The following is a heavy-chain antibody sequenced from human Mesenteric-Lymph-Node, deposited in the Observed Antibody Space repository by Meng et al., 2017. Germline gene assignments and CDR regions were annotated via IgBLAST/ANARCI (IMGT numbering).Heavy chain of an antibody. CDR2: IYYSGST. J-gene: IGHJ4*02. Sequence: QVQLQCSGPGLVKPSQTLSLTCTVSGGSVSSGGYYWTWIRQHPGKGLEWFGHIYYSGSTFYNPSLKRRVIISIDTSKNQFSLNLRSVTAADTAVYYCARVSSGWDYFDYWGQGTLVTVSS. D-gene: IGHD6-19*01. V-gene: IGHV4-31*03. CDR3: ARVSSGWDYFDY. CDR1: GGSVSSGGYY.